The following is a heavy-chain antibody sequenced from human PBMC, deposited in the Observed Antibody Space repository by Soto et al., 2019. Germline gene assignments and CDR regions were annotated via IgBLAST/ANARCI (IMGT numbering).Heavy chain of an antibody. V-gene: IGHV1-58*01. CDR2: IVVGSGNT. CDR1: GFTFTSSA. Sequence: ASVKVSCKASGFTFTSSAVQWVRQARGQRLEWIGWIVVGSGNTNYAQKFQERVTITRDMSTNTAYMELSSLRSEDTAVYYCAASPYYYYGMDVWGQGTTVTSP. J-gene: IGHJ6*02. CDR3: AASPYYYYGMDV.